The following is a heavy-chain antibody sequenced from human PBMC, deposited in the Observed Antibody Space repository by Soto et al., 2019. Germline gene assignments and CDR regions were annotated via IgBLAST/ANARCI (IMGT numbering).Heavy chain of an antibody. V-gene: IGHV1-8*02. Sequence: ASVKVSCKASGYTFTSYYMHWVRQAPGQGLEWMGWMNPNSGNTGYAQKFQGRVTMTRNTSISTAYMELSSLRSEDTAVYYCAREHSSSWLDYWGQGTLVTVSS. J-gene: IGHJ4*02. CDR3: AREHSSSWLDY. CDR2: MNPNSGNT. CDR1: GYTFTSYY. D-gene: IGHD6-13*01.